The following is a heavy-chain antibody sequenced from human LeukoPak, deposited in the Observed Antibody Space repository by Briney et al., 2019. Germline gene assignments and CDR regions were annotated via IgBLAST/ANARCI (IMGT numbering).Heavy chain of an antibody. J-gene: IGHJ5*02. CDR1: GYTFSNYG. CDR3: ARDKLGLGELSLYDQ. CDR2: ISAYNGNT. V-gene: IGHV1-18*01. Sequence: ASVKVSCKASGYTFSNYGISWVRQAPGQGLEWMGWISAYNGNTNYAPKLQGRVTMTTDTSTSAAYMELRSLRSDDTAMYYCARDKLGLGELSLYDQWGQGTLVTVFS. D-gene: IGHD3-16*02.